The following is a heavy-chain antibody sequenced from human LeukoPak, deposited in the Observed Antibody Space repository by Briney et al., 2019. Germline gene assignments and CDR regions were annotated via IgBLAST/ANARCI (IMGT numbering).Heavy chain of an antibody. CDR3: ARGVPRWDAFDI. Sequence: GRSLRLSCAASGFTFSSYGMHWVRQAPGKGLEWVAVISYDGSNKYYADSVKGRFTISRDNAKNSLYLQMNSLRAEDTAVYYCARGVPRWDAFDIWGQGTMVTVSS. V-gene: IGHV3-30*03. D-gene: IGHD2-2*01. CDR2: ISYDGSNK. CDR1: GFTFSSYG. J-gene: IGHJ3*02.